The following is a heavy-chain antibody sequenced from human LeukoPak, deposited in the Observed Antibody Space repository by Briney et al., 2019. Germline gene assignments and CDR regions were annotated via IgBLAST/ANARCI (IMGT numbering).Heavy chain of an antibody. J-gene: IGHJ6*02. V-gene: IGHV3-21*01. CDR2: ISSSSSYI. D-gene: IGHD3-10*01. CDR1: GLTFSSYS. CDR3: ARDLMLLWFGEGEDGMDV. Sequence: GGSLRLSCAASGLTFSSYSMNWVRQAPGKGLEWVSSISSSSSYIYYADSVKGRFTISRDNAKNSLYLQMNSLRAEDTAVYYCARDLMLLWFGEGEDGMDVWGQGTTVTVSS.